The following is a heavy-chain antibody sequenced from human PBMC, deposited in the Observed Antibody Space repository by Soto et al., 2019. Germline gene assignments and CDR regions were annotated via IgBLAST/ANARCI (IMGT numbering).Heavy chain of an antibody. CDR1: GGSISSYY. J-gene: IGHJ5*02. CDR3: ARLLWSRGDWFDP. CDR2: IYYSGST. Sequence: QVQLQESGPGLVKPSETLSLTCTVSGGSISSYYWSWIRQPPGKGLEWIGHIYYSGSTNYNPSLKSRVTISVDTSKNQFSLKLSSVTAADTAVYYCARLLWSRGDWFDPWGQGTLVTVSS. V-gene: IGHV4-59*08. D-gene: IGHD3-10*01.